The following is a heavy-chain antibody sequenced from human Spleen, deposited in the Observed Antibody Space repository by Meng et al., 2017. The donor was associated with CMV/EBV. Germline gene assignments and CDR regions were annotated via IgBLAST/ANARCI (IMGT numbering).Heavy chain of an antibody. V-gene: IGHV3-23*01. CDR2: ISGGGGTT. CDR3: AKGGGSWYLDS. J-gene: IGHJ4*02. CDR1: GVTCGNYA. D-gene: IGHD6-13*01. Sequence: SCAASGVTCGNYAMTWGRQAPGKGLEWVSDISGGGGTTWFADAVKGRFTISRDTSKNMVYLLMNSLRAEETALYYCAKGGGSWYLDSWGQGTLVPSPQ.